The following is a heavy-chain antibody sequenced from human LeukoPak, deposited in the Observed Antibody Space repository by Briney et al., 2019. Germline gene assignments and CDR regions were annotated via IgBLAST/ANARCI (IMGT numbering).Heavy chain of an antibody. CDR1: GDSINSSTFY. CDR3: ARQVYKTYFNN. V-gene: IGHV4-39*01. CDR2: IYYSGST. J-gene: IGHJ4*02. Sequence: PSETLSLTCTVSGDSINSSTFYWGWIRQPPGKGMEWIGSIYYSGSTYYNPSLKRRVTISVDTSKNQFSLKLSSVTAADTAVYSCARQVYKTYFNNWGQGTQVTVSS. D-gene: IGHD3-10*01.